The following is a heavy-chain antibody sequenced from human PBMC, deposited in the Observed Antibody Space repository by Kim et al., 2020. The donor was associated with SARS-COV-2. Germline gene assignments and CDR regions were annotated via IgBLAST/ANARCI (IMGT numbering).Heavy chain of an antibody. D-gene: IGHD3-10*01. Sequence: SETLSLTCTVSGGSISSGGYYWSWIRQHPGKGLEWIGYIYYSGSTYYNPSLKSRVTISVDTSKNQFSLKLSSVTAADTAVYYCARDRSGPPKHYGSGSYYDPWGQGTLVTVSS. V-gene: IGHV4-31*03. CDR1: GGSISSGGYY. CDR3: ARDRSGPPKHYGSGSYYDP. J-gene: IGHJ5*02. CDR2: IYYSGST.